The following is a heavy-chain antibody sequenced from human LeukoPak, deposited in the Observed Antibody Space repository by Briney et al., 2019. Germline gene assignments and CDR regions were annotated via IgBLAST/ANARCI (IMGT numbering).Heavy chain of an antibody. D-gene: IGHD4-23*01. CDR3: AKDYATVGDYDY. Sequence: GGSLRLSCAASGFTFSTHGMHWVRQAPGKGLEWVAFIRYDGINKYYADSVKGRFTISRDNSKNTLYLQMNSLRAEDTAVYYCAKDYATVGDYDYWGQGTLVTVSS. CDR1: GFTFSTHG. CDR2: IRYDGINK. V-gene: IGHV3-30*02. J-gene: IGHJ4*02.